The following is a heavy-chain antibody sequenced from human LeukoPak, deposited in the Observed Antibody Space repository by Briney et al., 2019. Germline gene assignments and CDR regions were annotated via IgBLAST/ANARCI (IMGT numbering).Heavy chain of an antibody. Sequence: GSLRLSCAASGFTFSNYWMSWVRQAPGKGLEWVANVKEDGSEKYYMDSVKGRFIISRDNAKNSLYLQMNSLRVEDTAVYFCARDPETERGRDGLDCWGQGTLVTVSS. CDR1: GFTFSNYW. D-gene: IGHD1-14*01. CDR3: ARDPETERGRDGLDC. CDR2: VKEDGSEK. V-gene: IGHV3-7*01. J-gene: IGHJ4*02.